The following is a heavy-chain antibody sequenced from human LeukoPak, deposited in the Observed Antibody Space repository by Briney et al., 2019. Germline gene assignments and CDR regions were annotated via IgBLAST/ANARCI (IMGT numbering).Heavy chain of an antibody. CDR1: GFTFSSYD. CDR2: IGTAGDI. J-gene: IGHJ2*01. D-gene: IGHD6-13*01. Sequence: GGSLRLSCAASGFTFSSYDMHWVRQATGKGLEWVSGIGTAGDIYYPGSVKGRFTISRDNAKNSFYLQVNRLTAGDTAVYYCARAGYSSTWYSRYFDLWGRGTLVTVSS. V-gene: IGHV3-13*01. CDR3: ARAGYSSTWYSRYFDL.